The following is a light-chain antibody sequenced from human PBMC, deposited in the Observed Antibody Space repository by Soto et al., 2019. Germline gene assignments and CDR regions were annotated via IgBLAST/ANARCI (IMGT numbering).Light chain of an antibody. CDR3: QQYNNWLRWT. CDR1: QSISSK. J-gene: IGKJ1*01. CDR2: DAS. Sequence: EIVMTQSPATLSVSPGERATLSCRARQSISSKLAWYQQKHGQGPRLLSYDASTRATGIPARFSGSGSGTDFTRTISSLQSEDFAVYYCQQYNNWLRWTFGQGTKVEIK. V-gene: IGKV3-15*01.